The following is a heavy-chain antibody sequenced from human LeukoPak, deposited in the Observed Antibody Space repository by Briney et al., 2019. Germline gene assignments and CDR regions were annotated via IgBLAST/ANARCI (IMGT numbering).Heavy chain of an antibody. CDR2: IDRGGSVR. J-gene: IGHJ4*02. Sequence: PGGSLRLSCAAFGFNFSTYWMSWVRQTPEKGLEFVANIDRGGSVRNYMDSLKGRCTISRDNAKKSLYLEINSLRADDTAVYYCARDPESSSFDLWGRGALVTVSS. V-gene: IGHV3-7*01. CDR3: ARDPESSSFDL. CDR1: GFNFSTYW. D-gene: IGHD6-13*01.